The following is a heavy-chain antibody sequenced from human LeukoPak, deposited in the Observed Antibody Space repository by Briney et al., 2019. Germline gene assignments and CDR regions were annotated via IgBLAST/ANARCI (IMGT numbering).Heavy chain of an antibody. J-gene: IGHJ4*02. D-gene: IGHD5-18*01. CDR2: INHSGST. V-gene: IGHV4-34*01. CDR3: ARGGGGCSYGYIY. CDR1: GGSFSGYY. Sequence: SETLSLTCAVYGGSFSGYYWSWIRQPPGKGLEWIGEINHSGSTNYNPSLKSRVTISVDTSKNQFSLKLSSVTAADTAVYYCARGGGGCSYGYIYWGQGTLVTVSS.